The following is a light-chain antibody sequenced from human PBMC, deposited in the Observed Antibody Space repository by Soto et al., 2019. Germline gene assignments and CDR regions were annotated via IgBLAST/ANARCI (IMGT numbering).Light chain of an antibody. V-gene: IGLV2-14*01. CDR2: DVT. Sequence: QSVLTQPASVSGSPGQSIASSCTGTGSDVDDYKYVSWYQQHPGKAPKLMIYDVTNRPSGVSDRFSGSKSGNTASLTISVLQAEDDADYYCTSHTTRSTLVFGTKTKVTVL. CDR1: GSDVDDYKY. CDR3: TSHTTRSTLV. J-gene: IGLJ1*01.